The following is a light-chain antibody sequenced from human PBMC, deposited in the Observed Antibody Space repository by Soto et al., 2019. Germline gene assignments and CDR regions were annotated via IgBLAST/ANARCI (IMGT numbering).Light chain of an antibody. J-gene: IGKJ1*01. Sequence: EIVLTQSPATLSLSPGERATLSCRASQSVSSYLVWYQQKPGQAPRLLIYDAFNRATGIPARFSGSGSGTDFTLTISSLEPEDFVVYYCQHRRNWPWTFGQGTKVEIK. CDR1: QSVSSY. CDR2: DAF. V-gene: IGKV3-11*01. CDR3: QHRRNWPWT.